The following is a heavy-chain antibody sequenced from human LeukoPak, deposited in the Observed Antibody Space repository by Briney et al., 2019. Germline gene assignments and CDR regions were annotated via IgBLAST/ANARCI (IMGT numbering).Heavy chain of an antibody. CDR3: TRDYYGSGSYYRGPGLYYYYGMDV. CDR2: IRSKAYGGTT. J-gene: IGHJ6*02. D-gene: IGHD3-10*01. Sequence: GGSLRLSCTASGFTFGDYAMSWVRQAPGKGLEWVGFIRSKAYGGTTEYAASVKGRFTISRDDSKSIAYLQMNSLKTEDTAVYYCTRDYYGSGSYYRGPGLYYYYGMDVWGRGTTVTVSS. V-gene: IGHV3-49*04. CDR1: GFTFGDYA.